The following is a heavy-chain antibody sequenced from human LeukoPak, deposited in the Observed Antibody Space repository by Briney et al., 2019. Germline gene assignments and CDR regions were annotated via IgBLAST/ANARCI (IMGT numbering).Heavy chain of an antibody. J-gene: IGHJ6*02. Sequence: PSETLSLTCTVSGGSISSRGFFWGWIRQPPGKGLEWIGRIYTSGSTNYNPSLKSRVTMSVDTSKNQFSLKLSSVTAADTAVYYCARSHFKPTSSGMDVWGQGTTVTVSS. CDR1: GGSISSRGFF. CDR2: IYTSGST. CDR3: ARSHFKPTSSGMDV. D-gene: IGHD5-12*01. V-gene: IGHV4-61*05.